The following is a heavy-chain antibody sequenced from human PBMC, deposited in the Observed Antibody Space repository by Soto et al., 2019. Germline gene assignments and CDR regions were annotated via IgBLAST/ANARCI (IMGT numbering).Heavy chain of an antibody. Sequence: QVQLQESGPGLVKPSGTLSLTCAVSGDSISSSNWWTWVRQPPGKGLDWIGEIYHSWSTNYNPSLKSRVTISIDKSNNQFSLKLASVTAADTAVFYCARRVAYRYDEVDYWGQGTLVTVSS. CDR1: GDSISSSNW. CDR2: IYHSWST. J-gene: IGHJ4*02. CDR3: ARRVAYRYDEVDY. V-gene: IGHV4-4*02. D-gene: IGHD5-18*01.